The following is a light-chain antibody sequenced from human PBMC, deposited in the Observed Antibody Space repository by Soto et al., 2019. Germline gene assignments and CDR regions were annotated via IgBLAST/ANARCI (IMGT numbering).Light chain of an antibody. J-gene: IGKJ5*01. CDR1: QIIRDY. CDR3: QQYNNWPLT. V-gene: IGKV3-15*01. CDR2: GAS. Sequence: EIVMTQSPATLFVSPGERAALSCGASQIIRDYLAWYQQKPGQAPRLLIHGASTRAPGIPARFSGSGSGTEFTLTISSLQSEDFAVYYCQQYNNWPLTFGQGTRLEIK.